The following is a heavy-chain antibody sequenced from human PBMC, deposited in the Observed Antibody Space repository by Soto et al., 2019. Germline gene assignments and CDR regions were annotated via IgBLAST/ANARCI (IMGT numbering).Heavy chain of an antibody. Sequence: PSETLSLTCNVSGDSITTSGHLWGWIRQPPGKGLEWIGTISYSGTTFYNPSLKTRITISVDSSKNQFSLSLVSVTAADTAVYYCARLGFCSSTDCYVNAFDIWGQGTMVTVSS. J-gene: IGHJ3*02. V-gene: IGHV4-39*01. CDR3: ARLGFCSSTDCYVNAFDI. D-gene: IGHD2-2*01. CDR2: ISYSGTT. CDR1: GDSITTSGHL.